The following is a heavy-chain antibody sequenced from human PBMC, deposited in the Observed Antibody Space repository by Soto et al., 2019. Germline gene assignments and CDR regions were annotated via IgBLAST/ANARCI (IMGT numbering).Heavy chain of an antibody. J-gene: IGHJ6*02. CDR2: IYYSGST. CDR3: ARFLNWGYNYYYGMDV. CDR1: GGSISSGDYY. Sequence: PSETLSLTCTVSGGSISSGDYYWSWIRQPPGKGLEWIGDIYYSGSTYFNPSLKSRVTISVDTSKNQFSLKLSSVTAADTAVYYCARFLNWGYNYYYGMDVWGQGTTVTVSS. D-gene: IGHD7-27*01. V-gene: IGHV4-30-4*01.